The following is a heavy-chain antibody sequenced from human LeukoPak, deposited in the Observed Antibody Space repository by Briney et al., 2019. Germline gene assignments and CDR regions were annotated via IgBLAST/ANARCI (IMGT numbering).Heavy chain of an antibody. CDR3: AKDLGSSSSRGAEYFQH. V-gene: IGHV3-23*01. D-gene: IGHD6-13*01. CDR1: GFTFGSYA. J-gene: IGHJ1*01. Sequence: GGSLRLSCAASGFTFGSYAMSWVRQAPGKGLEWVSAISGSGGSTYYADSVKGRFTISRDNSKNTLYLQMNSLRAEDTAVYYCAKDLGSSSSRGAEYFQHWGQGTLVTVSS. CDR2: ISGSGGST.